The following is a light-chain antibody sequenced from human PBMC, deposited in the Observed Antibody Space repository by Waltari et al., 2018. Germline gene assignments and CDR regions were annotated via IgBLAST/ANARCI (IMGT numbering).Light chain of an antibody. CDR2: DVA. CDR3: CSLTSSRTVI. J-gene: IGLJ2*01. V-gene: IGLV2-14*03. CDR1: TGDVGAYNY. Sequence: QSALTQPASVSESPGQSLTISCTGTTGDVGAYNYVSWYQQLPGKAPKPLIYDVANRPSGVSDRFSGSKSGNTASLIISGLQAEDEADYYCCSLTSSRTVIFGGGTKLTVL.